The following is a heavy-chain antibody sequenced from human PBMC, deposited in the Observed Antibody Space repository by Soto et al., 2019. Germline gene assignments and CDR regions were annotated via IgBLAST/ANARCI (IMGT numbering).Heavy chain of an antibody. J-gene: IGHJ6*02. D-gene: IGHD5-12*01. Sequence: QMQLVESGGGVVQPGRSLRVSCEASGFIFSTYGMHWVRQAPGKGLEWVAVISYDGRNKYYADSVRGRFTISRDNSNNTLHLQMNSVRGEDTAVYYCAKDTATAITSYYFYGMDVWGQGTTVTVSS. CDR2: ISYDGRNK. CDR3: AKDTATAITSYYFYGMDV. CDR1: GFIFSTYG. V-gene: IGHV3-30*18.